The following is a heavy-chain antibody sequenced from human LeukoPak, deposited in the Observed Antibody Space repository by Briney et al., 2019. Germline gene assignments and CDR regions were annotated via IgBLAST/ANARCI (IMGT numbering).Heavy chain of an antibody. CDR3: TRAATTTKYYYSGTSY. D-gene: IGHD1-26*01. Sequence: GASVKVSCNTSGYIFTDYVISWVRQAPGQGLEWVGWITTYSGNTKYAQNFQGRVTMTTDTSTSTAYMEMRSLRSDDTAVYYCTRAATTTKYYYSGTSYWGQGTLVTVSS. J-gene: IGHJ4*02. V-gene: IGHV1-18*01. CDR1: GYIFTDYV. CDR2: ITTYSGNT.